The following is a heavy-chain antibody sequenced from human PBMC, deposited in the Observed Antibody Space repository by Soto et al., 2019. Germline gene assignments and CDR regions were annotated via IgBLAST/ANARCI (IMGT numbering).Heavy chain of an antibody. CDR2: ISSSSSTI. Sequence: PGGSLRLSCAASGFTFSSYSMNWVRQAPGKGLEWVSYISSSSSTIYYADSVKGRFTISRDNAKNSLYLQMNSLRDEDTAVYYCARGGRVGYRGYDYYYYYGMDVGGKGPTVTVP. D-gene: IGHD5-12*01. J-gene: IGHJ6*04. CDR3: ARGGRVGYRGYDYYYYYGMDV. CDR1: GFTFSSYS. V-gene: IGHV3-48*02.